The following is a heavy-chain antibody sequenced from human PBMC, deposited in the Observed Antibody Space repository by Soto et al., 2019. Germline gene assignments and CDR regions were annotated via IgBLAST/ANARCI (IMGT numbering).Heavy chain of an antibody. J-gene: IGHJ2*01. CDR3: ARGQYCSSTSCYPYWYFDL. V-gene: IGHV3-30-3*01. CDR2: ISYDGSNK. CDR1: GFTFSSYA. D-gene: IGHD2-2*01. Sequence: GGSLRLSCAASGFTFSSYAMHWVRQAPGKGLEWVAVISYDGSNKYYADSVKGRFTIPRDNSKNTLYLQMNSLRAEDTAVYYCARGQYCSSTSCYPYWYFDLWGRGTLVTVSS.